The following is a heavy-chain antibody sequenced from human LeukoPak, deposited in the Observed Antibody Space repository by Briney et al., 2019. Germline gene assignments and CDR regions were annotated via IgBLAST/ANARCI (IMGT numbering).Heavy chain of an antibody. Sequence: GGSLRLSCAASGFTFSSYAMSWVRQAPGKGLEWVSAISGSGGSTYYADSVKGRFTISRDNSKNTLYLQMNSLRAEDMAVYYCAKPIVGATKGRFFDYWGQGTLVTVSS. J-gene: IGHJ4*02. CDR1: GFTFSSYA. D-gene: IGHD1-26*01. CDR3: AKPIVGATKGRFFDY. V-gene: IGHV3-23*01. CDR2: ISGSGGST.